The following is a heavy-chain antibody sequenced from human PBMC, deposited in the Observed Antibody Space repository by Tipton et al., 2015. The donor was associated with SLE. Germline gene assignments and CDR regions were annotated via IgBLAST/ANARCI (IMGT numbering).Heavy chain of an antibody. CDR3: ARASSGGGRSSGWFNY. D-gene: IGHD6-19*01. V-gene: IGHV4-34*01. Sequence: TLSLTCAVYGGSFSGYYWSWIRQPPGKGLEWIGEINHSGSTNYNPSLKSRVTISVDMSKNQFSLKLSSVTAADTAVYYCARASSGGGRSSGWFNYWGQGTLVTVSS. CDR2: INHSGST. J-gene: IGHJ4*02. CDR1: GGSFSGYY.